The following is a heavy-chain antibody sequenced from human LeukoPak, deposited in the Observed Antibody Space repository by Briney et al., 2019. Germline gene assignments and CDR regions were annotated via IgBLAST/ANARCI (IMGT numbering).Heavy chain of an antibody. CDR3: ARSSGYMSY. D-gene: IGHD3-22*01. V-gene: IGHV4-38-2*02. Sequence: SETLSLTCTVSHYSISSNYYWGWIRPPPGKGLEWIGSIYHSGSTYYNPSLKSRVTISVDTSKNQFSLKLTSVTDADTAVYYCARSSGYMSYWGQGTLVTVSS. CDR2: IYHSGST. J-gene: IGHJ4*02. CDR1: HYSISSNYY.